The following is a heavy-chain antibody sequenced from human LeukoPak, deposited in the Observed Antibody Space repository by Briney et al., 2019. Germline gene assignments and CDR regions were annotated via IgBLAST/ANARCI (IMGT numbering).Heavy chain of an antibody. CDR2: IYYSGST. J-gene: IGHJ4*02. D-gene: IGHD3-10*01. CDR3: ARDLYGSGGYYGY. Sequence: SETLSLTCTVFAGSISGYYWSWIRQPPGKGLEWIGYIYYSGSTNYNPSLKSRVTISVDTSKNQFSLKLSSVTAADTAVYYCARDLYGSGGYYGYWGQGTLATVSS. V-gene: IGHV4-59*01. CDR1: AGSISGYY.